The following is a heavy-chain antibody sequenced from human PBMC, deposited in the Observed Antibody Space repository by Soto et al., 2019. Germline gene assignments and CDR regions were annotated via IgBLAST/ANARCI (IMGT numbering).Heavy chain of an antibody. CDR3: ARDSPIVAACADV. Sequence: PSETLSLTCTVSGASVSDYYWSWIRQPAGKGLGCIGRIFAGGSTNYNPSLKGRVTMSVDTSKSQFSLRLSSVTAADTAVYYCARDSPIVAACADVWGQGTTVTVSS. CDR1: GASVSDYY. J-gene: IGHJ6*02. CDR2: IFAGGST. V-gene: IGHV4-4*07. D-gene: IGHD6-13*01.